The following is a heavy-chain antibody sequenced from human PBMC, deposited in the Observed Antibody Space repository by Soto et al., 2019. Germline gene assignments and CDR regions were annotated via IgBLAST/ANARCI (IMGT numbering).Heavy chain of an antibody. Sequence: QVQLQESGPGLVKPSETLSLTCTVSGGSISSYYWSWIRQSPGKGLEWIGYIYYSGNTNYNPSLKSRVTISVLTSKNQFSLRLTSVTAADTAVYYCASAAGFREHTMDPLSPWIDPWGQGTLVTVSS. CDR1: GGSISSYY. CDR3: ASAAGFREHTMDPLSPWIDP. J-gene: IGHJ5*02. CDR2: IYYSGNT. D-gene: IGHD2-2*03. V-gene: IGHV4-59*01.